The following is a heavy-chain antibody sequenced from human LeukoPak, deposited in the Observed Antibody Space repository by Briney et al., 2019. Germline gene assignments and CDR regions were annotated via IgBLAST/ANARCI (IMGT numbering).Heavy chain of an antibody. J-gene: IGHJ4*02. CDR2: IKTKTEGGTA. D-gene: IGHD3-10*01. CDR3: ASYGSGSHDY. Sequence: GGSLRLSCAASGFTFSNAWMSWVRQAPGKGLEWVGRIKTKTEGGTADYAAPVKGRFTISRDDSKNTVYLQMNSLKTEDTAVYYCASYGSGSHDYWGQGSLVTVSS. V-gene: IGHV3-15*01. CDR1: GFTFSNAW.